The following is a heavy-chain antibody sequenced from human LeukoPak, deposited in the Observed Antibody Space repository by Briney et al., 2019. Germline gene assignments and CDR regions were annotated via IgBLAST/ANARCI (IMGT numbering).Heavy chain of an antibody. CDR3: ARYTNREFDF. CDR2: MYHSGST. J-gene: IGHJ4*02. Sequence: SETLSLTCTVSGGSISSYFWSWIRQLPGKGLQWIGYMYHSGSTYYNPSLKSRVTISIDTSKNQFSLKLTSVTAADTAVYYCARYTNREFDFWGQGTLVTVSS. V-gene: IGHV4-59*01. D-gene: IGHD2-2*02. CDR1: GGSISSYF.